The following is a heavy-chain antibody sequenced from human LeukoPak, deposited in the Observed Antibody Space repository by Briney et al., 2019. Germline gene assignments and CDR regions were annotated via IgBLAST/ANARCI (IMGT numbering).Heavy chain of an antibody. CDR1: GIHLCKYG. J-gene: IGHJ4*02. V-gene: IGHV3-23*01. D-gene: IGHD3-10*01. Sequence: GALRLPCSVFGIHLCKYGLGWARQGPRDGLEWVAGLYGWCRGTNYADSVQGRFTISRDNPKNTLYLQMNSLRAEDTAVYFCAKRGVVIRVFLVGFHKEAYYFDSWGQGALVTVSS. CDR3: AKRGVVIRVFLVGFHKEAYYFDS. CDR2: LYGWCRGT.